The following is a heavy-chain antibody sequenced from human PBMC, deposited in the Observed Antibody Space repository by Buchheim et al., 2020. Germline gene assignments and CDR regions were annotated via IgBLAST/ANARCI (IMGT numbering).Heavy chain of an antibody. Sequence: QVQLVQSGAEVRKPGASVKVSCKASGYTFTNYYIHWVRQAPGQGLEWMGIINSGGGSTTYAQKFQGRVTLTRDTSTSTVYKELSSLRSEDTAVYYCGRAYSYGSFDYWGQGTL. V-gene: IGHV1-46*03. CDR2: INSGGGST. CDR1: GYTFTNYY. D-gene: IGHD5-18*01. J-gene: IGHJ4*02. CDR3: GRAYSYGSFDY.